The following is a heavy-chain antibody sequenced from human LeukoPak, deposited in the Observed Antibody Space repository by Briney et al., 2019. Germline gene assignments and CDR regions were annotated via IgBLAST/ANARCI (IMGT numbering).Heavy chain of an antibody. J-gene: IGHJ4*02. Sequence: TSETLSLTCTVSGGSITTYYWSWIRQPAGKGLEWIGYIYYSGSTNYNPSLKSRVTISVDTSKNQFSLKLSSVTAADTAVYYCARHGPGIQLWLLADYWGQGTLVTVSS. D-gene: IGHD5-18*01. CDR1: GGSITTYY. CDR3: ARHGPGIQLWLLADY. V-gene: IGHV4-59*08. CDR2: IYYSGST.